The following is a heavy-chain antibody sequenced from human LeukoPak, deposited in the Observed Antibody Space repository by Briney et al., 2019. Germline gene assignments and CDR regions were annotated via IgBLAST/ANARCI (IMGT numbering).Heavy chain of an antibody. CDR2: ISGSGGST. CDR1: GFTFSSYA. Sequence: PGGSLRLSCAASGFTFSSYAMSWVRQAPGKGLGWVSAISGSGGSTYYADSVKGRFTISRDNSKNTLYLQMNSLRAEDTAVYYCAKFSGGSSSFGAFDIWGQGTMVTVSS. V-gene: IGHV3-23*01. CDR3: AKFSGGSSSFGAFDI. J-gene: IGHJ3*02. D-gene: IGHD6-13*01.